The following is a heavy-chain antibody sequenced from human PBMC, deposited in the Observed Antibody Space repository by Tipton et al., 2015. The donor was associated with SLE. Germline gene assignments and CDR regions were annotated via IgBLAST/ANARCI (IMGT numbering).Heavy chain of an antibody. CDR1: GGSINSFY. CDR2: LYVSEITGST. V-gene: IGHV4-4*07. D-gene: IGHD2-8*02. CDR3: ARAVARVVYARVRAFYF. Sequence: TLSLTCTVSGGSINSFYWNWVRQSAGKGLEWIGRLYVSEITGSTYYNPPLKSRVSISEDTSRNQFSLNLSSVTAADTAVYYCARAVARVVYARVRAFYFWGQGTLVTVSS. J-gene: IGHJ3*01.